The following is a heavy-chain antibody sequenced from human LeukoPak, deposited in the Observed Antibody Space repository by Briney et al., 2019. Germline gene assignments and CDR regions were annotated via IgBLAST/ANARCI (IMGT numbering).Heavy chain of an antibody. J-gene: IGHJ4*02. CDR1: GYTFSNYG. D-gene: IGHD1-26*01. Sequence: ASVKVSCKASGYTFSNYGISWVRQAPGQGLEWMGWISAYNGDTTYARKLQGRVTMTTDTSTHTAFMELKSLKSYDTAVYYCARDGTGGATAGFDSWGQGTLVTVSS. V-gene: IGHV1-18*01. CDR3: ARDGTGGATAGFDS. CDR2: ISAYNGDT.